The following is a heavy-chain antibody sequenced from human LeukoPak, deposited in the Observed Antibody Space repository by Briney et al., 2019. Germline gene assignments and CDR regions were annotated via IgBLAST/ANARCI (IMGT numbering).Heavy chain of an antibody. CDR3: ARDLSSDWRNPYYFDY. CDR2: IIPIFGTA. CDR1: GGTFSSYA. D-gene: IGHD3-22*01. Sequence: VKVSCKASGGTFSSYAISWVRQAPGQGLEWMGRIIPIFGTANYAQKFQGRVTITTDESTSTAYMELSSLRSEDTAVYYCARDLSSDWRNPYYFDYWGQGTLVTVSS. V-gene: IGHV1-69*13. J-gene: IGHJ4*02.